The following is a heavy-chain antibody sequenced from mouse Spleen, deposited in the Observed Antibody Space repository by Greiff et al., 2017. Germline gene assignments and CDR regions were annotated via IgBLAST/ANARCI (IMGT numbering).Heavy chain of an antibody. CDR2: IHPNSGST. J-gene: IGHJ4*01. Sequence: QVQLKQPGAELVKPGASVKLSCKASGYTFTSYWMHWVKQRPGQGLEWIGMIHPNSGSTNYNEKFKSKATLTVDKSSSTAYMQLSSLTSEDSAVYLCARSPMITGAMDYWGQGTSDTVSS. D-gene: IGHD2-4*01. CDR3: ARSPMITGAMDY. V-gene: IGHV1-64*01. CDR1: GYTFTSYW.